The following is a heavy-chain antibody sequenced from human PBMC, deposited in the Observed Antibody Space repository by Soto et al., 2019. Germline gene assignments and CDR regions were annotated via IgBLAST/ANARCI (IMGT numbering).Heavy chain of an antibody. D-gene: IGHD6-6*01. CDR1: GGSISSSSYY. Sequence: QLQLQESGPGLVKPSETLSLTCTVSGGSISSSSYYWGWIRQPPGKGLEWIGSIYYSGSTYYNPSLKSRVTISVDTSKNQFSLKLSSVTAADTAVYYCARQVSSIPVCFDYWGQGTLVTVSS. CDR3: ARQVSSIPVCFDY. J-gene: IGHJ4*02. CDR2: IYYSGST. V-gene: IGHV4-39*01.